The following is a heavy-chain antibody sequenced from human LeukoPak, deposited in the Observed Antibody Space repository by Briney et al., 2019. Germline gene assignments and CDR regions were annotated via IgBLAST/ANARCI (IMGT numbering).Heavy chain of an antibody. D-gene: IGHD2-15*01. CDR3: AKCSGSSCYSSGAFDN. CDR1: GFTFVAYA. J-gene: IGHJ4*02. V-gene: IGHV3-23*01. Sequence: GWSLRLSCAGSGFTFVAYAMSWVRQPPGKGLEWVSGISGSADATWYADSVKGRFTISRDNSKNTVNVQMNSLRPEDTAVYYCAKCSGSSCYSSGAFDNWGQGTLVTVSS. CDR2: ISGSADAT.